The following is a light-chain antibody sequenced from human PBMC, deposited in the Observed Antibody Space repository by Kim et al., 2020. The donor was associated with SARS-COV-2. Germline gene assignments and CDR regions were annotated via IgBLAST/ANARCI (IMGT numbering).Light chain of an antibody. CDR1: TGSVTSNHY. CDR2: DTN. J-gene: IGLJ3*02. Sequence: PVGTVTLTCGSTTGSVTSNHYAFWFQQRPGQAPRTLIYDTNKRQSWTPSRFSGSLRGGEAALTLSGAQPEDEADYYCLLYYSGARVFGGGTQLTVL. V-gene: IGLV7-46*01. CDR3: LLYYSGARV.